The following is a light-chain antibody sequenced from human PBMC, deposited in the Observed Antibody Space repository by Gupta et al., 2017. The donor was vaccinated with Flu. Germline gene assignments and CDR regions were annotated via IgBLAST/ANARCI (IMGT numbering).Light chain of an antibody. CDR1: NIGTKS. V-gene: IGLV3-21*02. J-gene: IGLJ2*01. CDR2: EDS. Sequence: SDVLTQPPAVSVAPGQTARLTCGGDNIGTKSVHWYQQKPGQAPVVVVHEDSDRPSGIPERFSGSNSENTATLTISRVEAGDEADYYCQVWDSSSDHPVFGGGTKLTVL. CDR3: QVWDSSSDHPV.